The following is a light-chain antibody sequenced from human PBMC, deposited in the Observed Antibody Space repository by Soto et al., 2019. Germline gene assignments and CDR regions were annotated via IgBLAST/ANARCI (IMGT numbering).Light chain of an antibody. CDR2: GAS. V-gene: IGKV3-15*01. Sequence: EIVMTQYPATLSVSPGERATLSCRASQSVSGNLAWYQQKPGQAPRLLIYGASTRATGITARFSGSGSGTEFTLTISSLQSEDFAVYFCQQYNIWPLTFGGGTKVEIK. CDR3: QQYNIWPLT. CDR1: QSVSGN. J-gene: IGKJ4*01.